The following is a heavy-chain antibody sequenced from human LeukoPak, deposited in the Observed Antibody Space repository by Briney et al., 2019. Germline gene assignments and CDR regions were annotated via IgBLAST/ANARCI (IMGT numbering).Heavy chain of an antibody. CDR2: ISSSSNYI. J-gene: IGHJ4*02. Sequence: PGGSLRLSCAASGFTFSSYSMNWVRQAPGKGLEWVSSISSSSNYIYYADSVKGRFTISRDNSKNTLYLQMNSLRAEDTAVYYCAKDTHSSSWYPRYTFDYWGQGTLVTVSS. D-gene: IGHD6-13*01. CDR1: GFTFSSYS. CDR3: AKDTHSSSWYPRYTFDY. V-gene: IGHV3-21*04.